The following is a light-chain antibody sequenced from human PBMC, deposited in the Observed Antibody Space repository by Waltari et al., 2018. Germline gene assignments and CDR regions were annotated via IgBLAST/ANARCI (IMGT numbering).Light chain of an antibody. CDR2: EVS. CDR1: SSDVGGYNY. Sequence: QSALTQPPSASGSPGQSVTISCTGTSSDVGGYNYVSWYQPHPGKAPKLMIYEVSKRPSGVPDRCSGSNAGNTASLTVSGLQAEEEADYYCSSYAGSNNLVFGGGTKLTVL. J-gene: IGLJ3*02. CDR3: SSYAGSNNLV. V-gene: IGLV2-8*01.